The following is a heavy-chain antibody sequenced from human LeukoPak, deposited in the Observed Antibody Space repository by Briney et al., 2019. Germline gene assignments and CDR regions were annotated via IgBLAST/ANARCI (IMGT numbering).Heavy chain of an antibody. J-gene: IGHJ4*02. CDR3: ARSIADYYDSSGFDY. V-gene: IGHV3-53*01. CDR2: IYSGGST. D-gene: IGHD3-22*01. CDR1: GFTVSSNY. Sequence: PGGSLRLSCAASGFTVSSNYMSWVRQAPGKGLEWVSVIYSGGSTYYADSVKGRFTISRDNSKNTLYLQMNSLRAEDTAVYYCARSIADYYDSSGFDYWGQGTLVTVSS.